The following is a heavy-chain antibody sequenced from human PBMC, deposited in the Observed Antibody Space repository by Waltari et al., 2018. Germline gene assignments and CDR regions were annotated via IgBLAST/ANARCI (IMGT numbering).Heavy chain of an antibody. CDR3: ARSRGGYGDWIIWFDP. CDR2: MNPNSGNT. V-gene: IGHV1-8*01. J-gene: IGHJ5*02. Sequence: QVQLVQSGAEVKKPGASVKVSCKASGYTFTSYDINWVRQATGQGLEWMGWMNPNSGNTGYAQKFQGRVTMTRNTSISTAYMELSSLRSEDTAVYYCARSRGGYGDWIIWFDPWGQGTLVTVSS. CDR1: GYTFTSYD. D-gene: IGHD4-17*01.